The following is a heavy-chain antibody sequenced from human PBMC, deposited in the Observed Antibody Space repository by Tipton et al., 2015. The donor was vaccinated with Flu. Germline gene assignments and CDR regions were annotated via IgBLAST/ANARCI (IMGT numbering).Heavy chain of an antibody. J-gene: IGHJ4*02. CDR3: ARLSYYDVDLKNFYFDY. CDR1: GGSITSSPYY. D-gene: IGHD3-10*02. Sequence: TLSLTCTVSGGSITSSPYYSAWIRQPPGKGLEWIGTIYDSGTTYYNPSLKSRVTISVDTSKSQFSLMLRSVTAADTAAYYCARLSYYDVDLKNFYFDYWGQGALVTVSS. CDR2: IYDSGTT. V-gene: IGHV4-39*01.